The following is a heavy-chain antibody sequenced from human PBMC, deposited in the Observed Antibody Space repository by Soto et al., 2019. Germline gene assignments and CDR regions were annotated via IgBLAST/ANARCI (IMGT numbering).Heavy chain of an antibody. D-gene: IGHD3-3*01. V-gene: IGHV1-69*02. CDR3: ARVGALRFSMDV. CDR1: GGTFSSYT. J-gene: IGHJ6*03. Sequence: ASVKVSCKASGGTFSSYTISWVRQAPGQGLEWMGRIIPILGIANYAQKFQGRATITADKSTSTAYMELSSLRSEDTAVYYCARVGALRFSMDVWGKGTTVTVSS. CDR2: IIPILGIA.